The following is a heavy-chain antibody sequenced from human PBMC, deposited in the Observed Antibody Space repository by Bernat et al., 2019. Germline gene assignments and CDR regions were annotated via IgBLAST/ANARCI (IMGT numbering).Heavy chain of an antibody. Sequence: QVQLVESGGGVVQPGRSLRLSCAASGFTFSSYGMHWVRQAPGKGLEWVAVIWYDGSNKYYADSVKGRFTISRDNSKNTLYLQMNSLRAEDTAVYYCARTRGYCNGGGSDPESFDFWGQGTMVTVSS. CDR1: GFTFSSYG. D-gene: IGHD2-15*01. CDR3: ARTRGYCNGGGSDPESFDF. V-gene: IGHV3-33*08. CDR2: IWYDGSNK. J-gene: IGHJ3*01.